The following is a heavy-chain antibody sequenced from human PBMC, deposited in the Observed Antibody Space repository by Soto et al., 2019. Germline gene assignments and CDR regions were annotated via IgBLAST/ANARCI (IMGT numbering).Heavy chain of an antibody. D-gene: IGHD2-2*01. CDR2: INPMLGVA. CDR3: ARGPAQFDP. V-gene: IGHV1-69*10. Sequence: GASVKVSCKASAGSFSRLVISWLRQAPGQGPEWMGGINPMLGVANFAQKFQDRVTITADESTTTAYMELSSLRSEDTAVYYCARGPAQFDPWGQGTLVTVSS. J-gene: IGHJ5*02. CDR1: AGSFSRLV.